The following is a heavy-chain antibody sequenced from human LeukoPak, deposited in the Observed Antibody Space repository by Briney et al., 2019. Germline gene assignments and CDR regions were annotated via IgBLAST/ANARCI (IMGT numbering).Heavy chain of an antibody. D-gene: IGHD4-17*01. CDR1: GFTVSSNY. Sequence: GGSLRLSCAASGFTVSSNYMSWVRQAPGKGLEWVSVIYSGGSTYYADSVKGRFTISRDKSKNTLYLQMNSLRAEDTAVYYCARIDYGDYLPGDYWGQGTLVTVSS. J-gene: IGHJ4*02. V-gene: IGHV3-66*01. CDR2: IYSGGST. CDR3: ARIDYGDYLPGDY.